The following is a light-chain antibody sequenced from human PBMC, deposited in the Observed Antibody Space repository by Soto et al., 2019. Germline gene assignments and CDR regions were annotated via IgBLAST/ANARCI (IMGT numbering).Light chain of an antibody. CDR1: SSDVGGYNY. Sequence: QSALTQPRSVSGSPGQSVTISCTGTSSDVGGYNYVSWYQQHPGKAPKLMISEVSKRPSGVPDRFSGSKSGNTASLTISGLQAEDEADYYCCSSAGTYTSVFGGGTKLTVL. CDR3: CSSAGTYTSV. V-gene: IGLV2-11*01. J-gene: IGLJ3*02. CDR2: EVS.